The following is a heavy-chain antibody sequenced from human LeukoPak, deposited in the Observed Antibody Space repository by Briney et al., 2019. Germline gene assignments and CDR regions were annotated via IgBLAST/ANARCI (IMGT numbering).Heavy chain of an antibody. CDR1: GGTFSSYA. D-gene: IGHD3-9*01. CDR3: ARQLRYFDWLFDAFDI. Sequence: SVKVSCKASGGTFSSYAISWVRQAPGQGLEWMGRIIPIFGIANYAQKFQGRVTITADKSTSTAYMELSSLKASDTAMYYCARQLRYFDWLFDAFDIWGQGTMVTVSS. J-gene: IGHJ3*02. V-gene: IGHV1-69*04. CDR2: IIPIFGIA.